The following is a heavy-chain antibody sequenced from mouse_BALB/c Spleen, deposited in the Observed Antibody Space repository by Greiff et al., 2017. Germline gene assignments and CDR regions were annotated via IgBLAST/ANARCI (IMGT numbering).Heavy chain of an antibody. V-gene: IGHV1S81*02. CDR1: GYTFPSYW. J-gene: IGHJ3*01. CDR2: INTSNGRT. D-gene: IGHD5-1*01. CDR3: ARSRGTYWFAY. Sequence: VLLQQPGAELVQPGASVKLSCKASGYTFPSYWLLWVKQRPGQGLEWIGEINTSNGRTYFHEKFKRKATLTVDKSSSTYYMLLSSLTSEDSAVYYCARSRGTYWFAYWGKGTLDTVSA.